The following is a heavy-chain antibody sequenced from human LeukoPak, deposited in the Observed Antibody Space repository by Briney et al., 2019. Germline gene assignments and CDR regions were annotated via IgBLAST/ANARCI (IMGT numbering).Heavy chain of an antibody. D-gene: IGHD4-11*01. CDR3: AREGTLTRFDY. CDR2: IYHSGST. Sequence: SETLSLTCTVSGGSISSGGYYWSWIRQPPGKGLEWIGYIYHSGSTNYNPSLKSRVTMSVDTSKNQFSLKLSSVTAADTAVYYCAREGTLTRFDYWGQGTLVTVSS. CDR1: GGSISSGGYY. J-gene: IGHJ4*02. V-gene: IGHV4-61*08.